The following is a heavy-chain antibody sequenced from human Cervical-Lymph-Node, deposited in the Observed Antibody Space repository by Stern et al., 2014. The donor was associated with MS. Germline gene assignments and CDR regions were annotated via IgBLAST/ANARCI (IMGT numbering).Heavy chain of an antibody. D-gene: IGHD2-21*02. V-gene: IGHV1-69*01. Sequence: QVQLVQSGAEATKPGSSVKVSCKAFGGTFSDYAISWVRQAPGQGLEWMGGIIPIFGSTDYAQNFQGRVTITADESTTTAYMDLSSLRSEDTAVYYCARGAYCGGDCYWGWFDSWGQGTLVTVSS. J-gene: IGHJ5*01. CDR1: GGTFSDYA. CDR3: ARGAYCGGDCYWGWFDS. CDR2: IIPIFGST.